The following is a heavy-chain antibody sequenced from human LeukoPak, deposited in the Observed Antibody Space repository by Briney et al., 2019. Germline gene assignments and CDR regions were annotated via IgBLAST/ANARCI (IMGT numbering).Heavy chain of an antibody. V-gene: IGHV3-30*07. Sequence: PGGSLRLSCAASGFTLSNYAMHWVRETPGKGLEWVALVSYDGCNEYYGDSVKGRFTIHRDNPKNTLYLQMNSLRAEDTAVYFCAKRGVVIRVILVGFHKEAYYFESWGQGALVTVSS. CDR2: VSYDGCNE. CDR1: GFTLSNYA. D-gene: IGHD3/OR15-3a*01. J-gene: IGHJ4*02. CDR3: AKRGVVIRVILVGFHKEAYYFES.